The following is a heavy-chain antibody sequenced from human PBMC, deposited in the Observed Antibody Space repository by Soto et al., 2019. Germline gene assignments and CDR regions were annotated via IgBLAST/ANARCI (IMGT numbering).Heavy chain of an antibody. D-gene: IGHD5-18*01. Sequence: QVQLVESGGGVVQPGRSLSLSCAASGFTFSSYGMHWVRQAPGKGLEWVAVIWYDGSNKYYADSVKGRFTISRDNSKNTLYLQMDSPGAEDTAVYYCAREKGYSFDYWGQGTLVTVSS. J-gene: IGHJ4*02. CDR3: AREKGYSFDY. V-gene: IGHV3-33*01. CDR2: IWYDGSNK. CDR1: GFTFSSYG.